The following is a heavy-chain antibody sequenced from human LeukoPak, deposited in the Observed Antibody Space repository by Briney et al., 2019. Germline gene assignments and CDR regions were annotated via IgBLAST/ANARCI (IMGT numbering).Heavy chain of an antibody. V-gene: IGHV3-23*01. CDR3: ANCNGWLPHNY. CDR1: GFTFSTYA. CDR2: ISVSGGTT. J-gene: IGHJ4*02. Sequence: AGGSLRLSCAASGFTFSTYAMSWVRQAPGKGLEWVSGISVSGGTTYYADSVKGRFTISRDDSKNTLYLQMNSLRAEDTAVYYCANCNGWLPHNYCGQGTLVTASS. D-gene: IGHD3-9*01.